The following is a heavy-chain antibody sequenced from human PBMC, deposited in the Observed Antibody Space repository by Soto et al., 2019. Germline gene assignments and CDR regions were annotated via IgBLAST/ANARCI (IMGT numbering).Heavy chain of an antibody. V-gene: IGHV1-18*01. J-gene: IGHJ4*02. Sequence: SVKVSCKASGYTFTSYGLSWVRQAPGQGLEWMGWISAYNGNTNYAQRLQGRVTMTTDTSTSPAYMELRRLRSDDTAVYYCARDLGGWYDGDYWGQGTLVTVSS. D-gene: IGHD6-19*01. CDR1: GYTFTSYG. CDR3: ARDLGGWYDGDY. CDR2: ISAYNGNT.